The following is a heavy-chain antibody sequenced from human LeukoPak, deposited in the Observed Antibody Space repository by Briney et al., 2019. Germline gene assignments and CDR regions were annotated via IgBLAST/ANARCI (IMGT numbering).Heavy chain of an antibody. J-gene: IGHJ4*02. Sequence: ASVKVSCKAFGYSFTRYAMHWVRQAPGQRLEWMGWINAGNGNTKYSQKLQGRVTMTTDTSTSTAYMELRSLRSDDTAVYYCARDSEVSFCSSTSCYIPYFDYWGQGTLVTVSS. CDR1: GYSFTRYA. V-gene: IGHV1-3*01. D-gene: IGHD2-2*02. CDR2: INAGNGNT. CDR3: ARDSEVSFCSSTSCYIPYFDY.